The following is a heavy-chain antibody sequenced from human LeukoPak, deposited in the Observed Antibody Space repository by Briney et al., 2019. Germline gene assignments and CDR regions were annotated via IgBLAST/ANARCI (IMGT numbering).Heavy chain of an antibody. CDR1: GFTFSSYG. CDR2: ISYDGSNK. V-gene: IGHV3-30*18. Sequence: GGCLRLSCAPSGFTFSSYGMHWVRQAAGKGLGWVAVISYDGSNKYYADSVKGRFTIFRDNSKNTLYLQMNSLRAEDTAVYYCAKEPSYFDYWGQGTLVTVSS. CDR3: AKEPSYFDY. J-gene: IGHJ4*02.